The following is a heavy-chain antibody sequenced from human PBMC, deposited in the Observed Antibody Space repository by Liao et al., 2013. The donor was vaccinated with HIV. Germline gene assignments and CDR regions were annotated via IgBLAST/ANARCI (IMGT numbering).Heavy chain of an antibody. CDR1: GGSISTYY. CDR3: ARGHTAP. J-gene: IGHJ5*02. Sequence: QVQLQESGSRLVKPSETLSLTCTVSGGSISTYYWSWIRQPPGKGLEWIGYIYYSGSTNYNPSLKSRVTISVDTSKNQFSLKLSSVTAADTAVYYCARGHTAPWGQGTLVTVSS. CDR2: IYYSGST. V-gene: IGHV4-59*01. D-gene: IGHD4-17*01.